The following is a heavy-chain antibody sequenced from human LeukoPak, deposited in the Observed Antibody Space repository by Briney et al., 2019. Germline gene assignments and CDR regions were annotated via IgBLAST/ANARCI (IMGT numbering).Heavy chain of an antibody. CDR3: ARDPAESRLVPANGAYDYYYYYYMDV. J-gene: IGHJ6*03. Sequence: SQTLSLTCTVSGGSISSGSYYWSWIRQPAGKGLEWIGRIYTSGSTNYNPSLKSRVTISVDTSKNQFSLKLSSVTAADTAVYYCARDPAESRLVPANGAYDYYYYYYMDVWGKGTTVTVSS. V-gene: IGHV4-61*02. D-gene: IGHD2-2*01. CDR2: IYTSGST. CDR1: GGSISSGSYY.